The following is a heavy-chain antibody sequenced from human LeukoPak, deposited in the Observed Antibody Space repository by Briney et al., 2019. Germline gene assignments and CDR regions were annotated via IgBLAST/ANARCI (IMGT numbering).Heavy chain of an antibody. CDR1: GDSVSSYY. J-gene: IGHJ5*02. CDR3: ARLQVYCGGDCYPRWFDP. D-gene: IGHD2-21*02. Sequence: SETLSLTCTVSGDSVSSYYWGWIRQPPGKGMEWIAYIYYSGITNYNPSLKRRVTISLDTPKNQISLKLSSVTAADTAVYYCARLQVYCGGDCYPRWFDPWGQGTLVTVSS. CDR2: IYYSGIT. V-gene: IGHV4-59*08.